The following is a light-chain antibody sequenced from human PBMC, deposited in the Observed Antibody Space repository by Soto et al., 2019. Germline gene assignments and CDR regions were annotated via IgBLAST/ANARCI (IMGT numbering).Light chain of an antibody. V-gene: IGKV3-20*01. CDR2: DAS. CDR1: QSVSNSY. J-gene: IGKJ2*01. CDR3: QQYGSLPYT. Sequence: EIVLTQSPGTLSLSPGERATLSCWASQSVSNSYLAWYQQKLGQAPRVLIYDASSRATGIPDRFSGSGFGTDFTLTISRLEPEDCAVYYCQQYGSLPYTFGQGTKLEIK.